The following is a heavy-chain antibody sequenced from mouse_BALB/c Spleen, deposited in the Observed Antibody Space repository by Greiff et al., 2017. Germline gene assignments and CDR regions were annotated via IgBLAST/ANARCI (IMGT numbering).Heavy chain of an antibody. Sequence: EVQGVESGGGLVQPGGSRKLSCAASGFTFSSFGMHWVRQAPEKGLEWVAYISSGSSTIYYADTVKGRFTISRDNPKNTLFLQMTSLRSEDTAMYYCARYNYRYGAYFDYWGQGTTLTVSA. CDR1: GFTFSSFG. CDR2: ISSGSSTI. D-gene: IGHD2-14*01. J-gene: IGHJ2*01. CDR3: ARYNYRYGAYFDY. V-gene: IGHV5-17*02.